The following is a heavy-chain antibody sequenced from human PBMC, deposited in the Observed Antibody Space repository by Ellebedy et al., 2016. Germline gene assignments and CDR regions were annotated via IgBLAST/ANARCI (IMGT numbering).Heavy chain of an antibody. CDR3: ARDFTSTSITGTCIDY. CDR1: GFTFSDYY. D-gene: IGHD1-20*01. J-gene: IGHJ4*02. Sequence: GEFLKISXAASGFTFSDYYMSWIRQAPGKGLEWVSYISSSGSTIYYADSVKGRFTISRDNAKNSLYLQMNSLRAEDTAVYYCARDFTSTSITGTCIDYWGQGTLVTVSS. V-gene: IGHV3-11*01. CDR2: ISSSGSTI.